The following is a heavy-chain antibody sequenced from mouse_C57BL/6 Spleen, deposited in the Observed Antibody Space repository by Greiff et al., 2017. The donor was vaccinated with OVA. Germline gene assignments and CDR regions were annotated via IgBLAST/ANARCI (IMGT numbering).Heavy chain of an antibody. J-gene: IGHJ1*03. D-gene: IGHD2-4*01. V-gene: IGHV1-26*01. CDR3: ARDYDYDFDV. CDR1: GYTFTDYY. CDR2: INPNNGGT. Sequence: VQLQQSGPELVKPGASVKISCKASGYTFTDYYMNWVKQSHGKSLEWIGDINPNNGGTSYNQKFKAKATLTVDKSSSTAYMELRSLTSDDSAVYFCARDYDYDFDVWGTGTTVTVSS.